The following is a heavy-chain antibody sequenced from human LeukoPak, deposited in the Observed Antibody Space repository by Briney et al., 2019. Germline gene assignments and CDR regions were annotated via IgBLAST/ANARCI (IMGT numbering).Heavy chain of an antibody. D-gene: IGHD1-26*01. CDR3: AKVGIVGVTKGNFDY. V-gene: IGHV3-23*01. CDR2: ISNSGSST. J-gene: IGHJ4*02. Sequence: GGSLRLSCAASGFTFSSYGMTWVRQAPGKGLEWVSGISNSGSSTYYADSVKGRFTISRDNSKNTMYLQMNSLRAEDTAVYHCAKVGIVGVTKGNFDYWGQGTLVTVSS. CDR1: GFTFSSYG.